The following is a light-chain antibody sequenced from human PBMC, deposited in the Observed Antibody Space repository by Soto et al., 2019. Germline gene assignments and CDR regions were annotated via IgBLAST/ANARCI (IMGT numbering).Light chain of an antibody. CDR1: SSDVGGYNY. CDR3: SSYTSSSTLYV. Sequence: QSILTQPAAVSGYPGQSITISCTGTSSDVGGYNYVSWYQQHPGKAPKLMIYEVSNRPSGVSNRFSGSKSGNTAPLTISGLQAEDEADYYCSSYTSSSTLYVFGTGTKVTVL. CDR2: EVS. V-gene: IGLV2-14*01. J-gene: IGLJ1*01.